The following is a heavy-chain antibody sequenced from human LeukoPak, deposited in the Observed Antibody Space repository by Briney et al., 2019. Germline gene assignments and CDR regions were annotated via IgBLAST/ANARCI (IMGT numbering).Heavy chain of an antibody. V-gene: IGHV3-7*01. CDR3: ARDSKVDTAMVDDAFDI. J-gene: IGHJ3*02. Sequence: GGSLRLSCAASGFTFSSYAMSWVRQAPGKGLEWVANIKQDGSEKYYVDSVKGRFTISRDNAKNSLYLQMNSLRAEDTAVYYCARDSKVDTAMVDDAFDIWGQGTMVTVSS. CDR2: IKQDGSEK. D-gene: IGHD5-18*01. CDR1: GFTFSSYA.